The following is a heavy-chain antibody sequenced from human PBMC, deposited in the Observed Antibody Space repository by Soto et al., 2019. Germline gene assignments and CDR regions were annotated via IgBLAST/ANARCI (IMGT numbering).Heavy chain of an antibody. CDR1: GFTFDDYA. J-gene: IGHJ6*02. Sequence: GGYLRLSCAASGFTFDDYAMHWVRQAPGKGLEWVSGISWNSGSIGYADSVKGRFTISRDNAKNSLYLQMNSLRAEDTALYYCAKGAGSGWHHYGMDVWCQGTTVTVSS. CDR2: ISWNSGSI. CDR3: AKGAGSGWHHYGMDV. D-gene: IGHD6-19*01. V-gene: IGHV3-9*01.